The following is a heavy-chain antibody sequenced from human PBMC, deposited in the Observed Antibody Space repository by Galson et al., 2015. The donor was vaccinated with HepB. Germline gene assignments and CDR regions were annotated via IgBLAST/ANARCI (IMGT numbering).Heavy chain of an antibody. V-gene: IGHV3-23*01. CDR3: ARRFLNSGTHDY. Sequence: SLRLSCAGSGFIFSGHGMTWVRQAPGKGLEWVSTISANARGTDYAHTVKGRFTISRDNSRNTLYLQMNRIRVEDAAIYYCARRFLNSGTHDYWGQGTLVTVSS. CDR1: GFIFSGHG. D-gene: IGHD1-7*01. J-gene: IGHJ4*02. CDR2: ISANARGT.